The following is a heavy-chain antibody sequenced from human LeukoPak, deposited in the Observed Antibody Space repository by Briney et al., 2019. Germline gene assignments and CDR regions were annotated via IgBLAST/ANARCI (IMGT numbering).Heavy chain of an antibody. CDR1: GFTFSSYA. CDR2: ISGSGGST. V-gene: IGHV3-23*01. CDR3: AKTGDSSGYYLDY. J-gene: IGHJ4*02. Sequence: GGSLRLSCAASGFTFSSYAMSWVCHAPGKGLERVSAISGSGGSTYYADSVKGRFTISRDNSKNTLYLQMNSLRAEDTAVYYCAKTGDSSGYYLDYWGQGTLVTVSS. D-gene: IGHD3-22*01.